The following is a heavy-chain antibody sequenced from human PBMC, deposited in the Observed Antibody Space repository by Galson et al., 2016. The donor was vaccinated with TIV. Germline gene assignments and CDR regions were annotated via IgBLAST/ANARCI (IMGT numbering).Heavy chain of an antibody. D-gene: IGHD3-3*01. CDR2: ISRGGSNYI. V-gene: IGHV3-21*01. Sequence: SLRLSCAASGFSFSSYSMNWVHQAPGKGLEWVSSISRGGSNYIYYADSVKGRFIISRDSAKNSLYLQMNSLRAEDTAVYYCTRDGPLFGVEIDYWGQGTLVTVSS. CDR1: GFSFSSYS. J-gene: IGHJ4*02. CDR3: TRDGPLFGVEIDY.